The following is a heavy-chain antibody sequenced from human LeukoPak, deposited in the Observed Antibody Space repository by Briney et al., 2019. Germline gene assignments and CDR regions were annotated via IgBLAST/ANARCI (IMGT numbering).Heavy chain of an antibody. CDR1: GYTFTGYY. J-gene: IGHJ4*02. CDR2: INPNSGGT. D-gene: IGHD4-17*01. Sequence: ASVKVSCKASGYTFTGYYMHWVRQAPGQGLEWMGWINPNSGGTNYAQKFQGRVTMTRDTSISTAYMELSRLRSEDTAVYYCARDRTTVTPWGLFDYWGQGTLVTVSS. CDR3: ARDRTTVTPWGLFDY. V-gene: IGHV1-2*02.